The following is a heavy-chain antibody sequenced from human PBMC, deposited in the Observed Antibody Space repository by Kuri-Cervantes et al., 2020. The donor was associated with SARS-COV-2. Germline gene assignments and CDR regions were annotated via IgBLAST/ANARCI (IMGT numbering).Heavy chain of an antibody. D-gene: IGHD3-22*01. CDR1: GYSFTSYW. V-gene: IGHV5-51*01. J-gene: IGHJ3*02. CDR2: IYPGDSDT. CDR3: ARPLYYYDSSGYPGSVVAFDI. Sequence: GESLKISCKGSGYSFTSYWIGWVRQMPGKGLEWMGIIYPGDSDTRYSPSFQGQVTISADKSISTAYLQWSSLKASDTAMYYCARPLYYYDSSGYPGSVVAFDIWGRGTMVTVSS.